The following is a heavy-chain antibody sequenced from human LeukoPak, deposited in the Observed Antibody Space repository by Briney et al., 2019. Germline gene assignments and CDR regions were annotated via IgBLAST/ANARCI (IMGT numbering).Heavy chain of an antibody. D-gene: IGHD5-18*01. V-gene: IGHV4-34*01. CDR2: INHSGGT. CDR1: GGSFSGYY. J-gene: IGHJ4*02. CDR3: ATVDTAMATRY. Sequence: SETLSLTCAVYGGSFSGYYWNWIRQPPGKGLEWIGEINHSGGTNYNPSLKSRVAISVDTSMNQFSLKLSSVTAADTAVYFCATVDTAMATRYWGQGTLVTVSS.